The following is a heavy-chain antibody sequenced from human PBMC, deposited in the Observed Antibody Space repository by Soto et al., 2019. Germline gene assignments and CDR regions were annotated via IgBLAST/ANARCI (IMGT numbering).Heavy chain of an antibody. CDR3: ASDLRTGAADYYFDY. CDR1: GFSFNNFA. J-gene: IGHJ4*01. D-gene: IGHD6-13*01. Sequence: PXGSLRLSCAASGFSFNNFAMHWVRQAAGKGLEWVAVISYDGGDKYYADSVKGRFTISRDNSKNTLYLQMNGLRAEDTAVYYCASDLRTGAADYYFDY. CDR2: ISYDGGDK. V-gene: IGHV3-30*03.